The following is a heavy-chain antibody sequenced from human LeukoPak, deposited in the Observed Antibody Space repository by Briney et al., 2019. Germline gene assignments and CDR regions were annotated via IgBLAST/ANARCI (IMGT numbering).Heavy chain of an antibody. CDR2: IIPIFGTA. D-gene: IGHD6-19*01. CDR1: GGTFSSYA. V-gene: IGHV1-69*13. J-gene: IGHJ4*02. CDR3: ARSREFSSGYQFYYFDY. Sequence: AASVKVSCKASGGTFSSYAISWVRQAPGQGLEWMGGIIPIFGTANYAQKFQGRVTITADESTSTAYMELSSLRSEDTAVCYCARSREFSSGYQFYYFDYWGQGTLVTVSS.